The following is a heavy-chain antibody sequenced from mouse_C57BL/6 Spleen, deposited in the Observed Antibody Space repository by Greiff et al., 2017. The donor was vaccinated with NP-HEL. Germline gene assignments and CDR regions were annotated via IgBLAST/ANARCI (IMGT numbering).Heavy chain of an antibody. CDR1: GYTFTSYG. Sequence: QVQLKQSGAELARPGASVKLSCKASGYTFTSYGISWVKQRTGQGLEWIGEIYPRSGNTYYNEKFKGKATLTADKSSSTAYMELRSLTSEDSAVYFCTVYYGNYGAMDYWGQGTSVTVSS. CDR3: TVYYGNYGAMDY. CDR2: IYPRSGNT. V-gene: IGHV1-81*01. J-gene: IGHJ4*01. D-gene: IGHD2-1*01.